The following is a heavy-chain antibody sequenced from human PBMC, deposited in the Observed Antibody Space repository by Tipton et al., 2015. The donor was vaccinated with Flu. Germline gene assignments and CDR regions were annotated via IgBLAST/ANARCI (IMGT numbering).Heavy chain of an antibody. CDR2: IIPIFDTA. CDR1: GGTFTNYV. CDR3: ARAEIRGAATAGHHYGMDV. D-gene: IGHD3-10*01. V-gene: IGHV1-69*01. J-gene: IGHJ6*02. Sequence: QVQLVQSGAEVKKPGSSVKVSCKASGGTFTNYVFIWVRQAPGQGLEWMGVIIPIFDTANYAQRFQGRLTITADVSASTVYMELSSLKSDDTAVFYCARAEIRGAATAGHHYGMDVWGQGTTVTVSS.